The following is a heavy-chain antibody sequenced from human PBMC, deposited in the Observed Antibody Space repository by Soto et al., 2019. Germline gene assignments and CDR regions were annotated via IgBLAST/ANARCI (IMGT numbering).Heavy chain of an antibody. D-gene: IGHD5-12*01. CDR1: GGTFSSYA. CDR3: ARDGYSGYDVLDY. J-gene: IGHJ4*02. V-gene: IGHV1-69*01. Sequence: QVQLVQSGAEVKKPGSSVKVSCKASGGTFSSYAISWVRQAPGQALEWMGGIIAIVGTANYAQKFQGRVTITADETTSTAYMELSSLRSEDTAVYYCARDGYSGYDVLDYWGQGTLVTVSS. CDR2: IIAIVGTA.